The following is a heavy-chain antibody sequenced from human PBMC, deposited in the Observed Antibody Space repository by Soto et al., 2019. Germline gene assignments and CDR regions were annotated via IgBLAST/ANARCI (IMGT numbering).Heavy chain of an antibody. D-gene: IGHD3-3*01. J-gene: IGHJ3*02. CDR3: ARRITIFGLVNSGDAFDI. V-gene: IGHV5-51*01. Sequence: GESLKISCXGSGYSFTSHWIGWVRQMPGKGLEWMGIIYPGDSDTRYSPSFQGQVTISADKSISTAYLQWSSLKASDTAMYYCARRITIFGLVNSGDAFDIWGQGTMVTVS. CDR2: IYPGDSDT. CDR1: GYSFTSHW.